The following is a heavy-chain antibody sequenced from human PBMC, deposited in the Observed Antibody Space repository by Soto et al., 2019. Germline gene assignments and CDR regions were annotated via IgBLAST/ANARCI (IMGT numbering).Heavy chain of an antibody. J-gene: IGHJ4*02. V-gene: IGHV3-23*01. CDR2: ISGSGGAT. Sequence: GGSLRLSCAASEVTFRSYAMGWVRQAPGKGLEWVSGISGSGGATYYADSVKGRFTISRDNSKNTMYLQMNSLRAEDAAIYYCAKTIYYYDNSGHLLFDYWGQGTQVTVSS. CDR3: AKTIYYYDNSGHLLFDY. CDR1: EVTFRSYA. D-gene: IGHD3-22*01.